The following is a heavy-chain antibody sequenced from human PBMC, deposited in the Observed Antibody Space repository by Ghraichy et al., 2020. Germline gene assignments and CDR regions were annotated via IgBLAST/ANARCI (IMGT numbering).Heavy chain of an antibody. CDR3: ARDRVGGYCSGGSCFPDAFDI. V-gene: IGHV3-30-3*01. Sequence: GGSLRLSCAASGFTFSSYAMHWVRQAPGKGLEWVAVISYDGSNKYYADSVKGRFTISRDNSKNTLYLQMNSLRAEDTAVYYCARDRVGGYCSGGSCFPDAFDIWGQGTMVTVSS. CDR2: ISYDGSNK. D-gene: IGHD2-15*01. CDR1: GFTFSSYA. J-gene: IGHJ3*02.